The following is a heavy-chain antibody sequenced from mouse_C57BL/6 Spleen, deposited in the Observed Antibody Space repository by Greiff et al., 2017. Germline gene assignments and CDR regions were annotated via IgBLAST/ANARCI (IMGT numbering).Heavy chain of an antibody. Sequence: EVQLQQSGPELVKPGASVKISCKASGYSFTGYYMNWVKQSPEKSLEWIGEINPSTGGTTYNQKFKAKATLTVDKSSSTAYMQLKSLTSEYSAVYYCARSGDGYYHFDYWGQGTTLTVSS. CDR3: ARSGDGYYHFDY. V-gene: IGHV1-42*01. CDR1: GYSFTGYY. J-gene: IGHJ2*01. D-gene: IGHD2-3*01. CDR2: INPSTGGT.